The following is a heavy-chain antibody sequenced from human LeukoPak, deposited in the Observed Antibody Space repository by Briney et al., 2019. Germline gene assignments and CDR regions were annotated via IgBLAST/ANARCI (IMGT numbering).Heavy chain of an antibody. D-gene: IGHD1-26*01. Sequence: PSETLSLTCTVSGGSISSYYWSWIRQPPGKGLEWIGSIYYSGSTYYNPSLKSRLTISVDTSKNQFSLKLSSVTAADAAVYYCARHSSFFSPLYPWGQGTLVTVSS. V-gene: IGHV4-59*05. CDR2: IYYSGST. J-gene: IGHJ5*02. CDR1: GGSISSYY. CDR3: ARHSSFFSPLYP.